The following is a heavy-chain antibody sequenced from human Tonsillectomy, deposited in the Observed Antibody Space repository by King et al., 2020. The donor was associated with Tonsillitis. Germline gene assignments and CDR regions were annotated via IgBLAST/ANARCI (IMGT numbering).Heavy chain of an antibody. Sequence: VQLVESGGGLVKPGGSLRLSCTASGFTFSNAWMSWVRQAPGKGLEWVGRIKSKTDAGTTDYAAPVKGRFTISRDDSKNTLYLQMNSLKTEDTAVYYCMGGYDILTGYYTLYYMDVWGKGTTVTVSS. CDR3: MGGYDILTGYYTLYYMDV. CDR1: GFTFSNAW. J-gene: IGHJ6*03. CDR2: IKSKTDAGTT. V-gene: IGHV3-15*01. D-gene: IGHD3-9*01.